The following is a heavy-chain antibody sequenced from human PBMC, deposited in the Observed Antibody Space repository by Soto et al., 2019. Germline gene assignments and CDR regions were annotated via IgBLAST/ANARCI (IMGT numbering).Heavy chain of an antibody. Sequence: PGGSLRLSSTGSGFTFGDYAMHWVRQAPGKGLEYVSAISSNGGSTYYANSVKGRFTISRDYSKNTLYLQMGSLIAEDMFFYFFARDSVQQWTPGRSLFDSRGQGTLVTAS. J-gene: IGHJ5*01. CDR1: GFTFGDYA. D-gene: IGHD6-19*01. CDR2: ISSNGGST. V-gene: IGHV3-64*01. CDR3: ARDSVQQWTPGRSLFDS.